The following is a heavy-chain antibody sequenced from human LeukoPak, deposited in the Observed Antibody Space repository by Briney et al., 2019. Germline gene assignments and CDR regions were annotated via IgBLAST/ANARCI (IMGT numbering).Heavy chain of an antibody. V-gene: IGHV3-74*03. D-gene: IGHD1-26*01. CDR1: GFTFSSYW. J-gene: IGHJ4*02. CDR2: INSDGSST. CDR3: ARDVDYHATSECFDY. Sequence: GGSLRLSCAASGFTFSSYWMHWVRQAPGKGLVWVSRINSDGSSTTYADSVKGRFTISRDNAKNTLYLQMNSLRPEDTAVYYCARDVDYHATSECFDYWGQGTLATVSS.